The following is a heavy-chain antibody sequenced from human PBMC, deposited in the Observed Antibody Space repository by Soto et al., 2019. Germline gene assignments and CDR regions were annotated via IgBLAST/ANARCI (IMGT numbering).Heavy chain of an antibody. CDR1: GGTFSSYA. Sequence: SVKVSCKASGGTFSSYAISWVRQAPGQGLEWMGGIIPIFGTANYAQKFQGRVTITADESTSTAYMELSSLRSEDTAVYYCVRADKGVYYYDSSGYLMDVWGQGTTVTVSS. V-gene: IGHV1-69*13. J-gene: IGHJ6*02. CDR3: VRADKGVYYYDSSGYLMDV. D-gene: IGHD3-22*01. CDR2: IIPIFGTA.